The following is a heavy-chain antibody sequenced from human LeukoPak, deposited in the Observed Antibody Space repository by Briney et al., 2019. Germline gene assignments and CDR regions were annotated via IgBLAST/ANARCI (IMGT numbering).Heavy chain of an antibody. V-gene: IGHV4-34*01. CDR3: ARHAIAYYCDY. J-gene: IGHJ4*02. CDR1: GFTLSSYA. CDR2: INHSGSI. Sequence: GSLRLSCAASGFTLSSYAMSWIRQPPGKGLEWIGEINHSGSINYNPSLKSRVTISADMSKNQFSLKLISVTAADTAVYYCARHAIAYYCDYWGQGTLVTVSS. D-gene: IGHD2-8*01.